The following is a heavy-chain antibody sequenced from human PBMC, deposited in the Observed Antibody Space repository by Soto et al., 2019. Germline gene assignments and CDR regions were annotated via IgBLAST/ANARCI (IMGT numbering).Heavy chain of an antibody. J-gene: IGHJ6*02. Sequence: ASVKVSCKASGYTFTSYYMHWVRQAPGQGLEWMGIINPSGGSTSYAQKFQGRVTMTRDTSTSTVYMELSSLRSEDTAVYYCARDRRAMVRGVIITSGYYGMDVWGQGTTVTVSS. CDR3: ARDRRAMVRGVIITSGYYGMDV. CDR1: GYTFTSYY. V-gene: IGHV1-46*01. CDR2: INPSGGST. D-gene: IGHD3-10*01.